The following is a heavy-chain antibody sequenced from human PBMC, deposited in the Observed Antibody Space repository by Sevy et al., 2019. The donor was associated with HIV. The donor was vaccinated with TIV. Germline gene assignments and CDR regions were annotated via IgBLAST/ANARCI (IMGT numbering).Heavy chain of an antibody. J-gene: IGHJ4*02. V-gene: IGHV3-21*01. CDR1: GFTFSSYS. Sequence: GGSLRLSCAASGFTFSSYSMNWVRQAPGKGLEWVSSISSSNNYIYYADSLKGRFTISRDNAKNSLYLQMNSLRAEDTAVYDCAGDLRGYGSSSKYYFDYWGQGILVTVSS. CDR2: ISSSNNYI. CDR3: AGDLRGYGSSSKYYFDY. D-gene: IGHD6-6*01.